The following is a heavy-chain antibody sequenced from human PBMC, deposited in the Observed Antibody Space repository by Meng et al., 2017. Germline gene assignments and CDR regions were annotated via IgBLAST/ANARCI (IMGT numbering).Heavy chain of an antibody. J-gene: IGHJ5*02. CDR2: IYYSGST. CDR3: ARVPYYGSGSYQYNWFDP. D-gene: IGHD3-10*01. V-gene: IGHV4-39*07. CDR1: GGSISSSSYY. Sequence: LQLRGWGPGLVKPSETLSLTCTVSGGSISSSSYYWGWIRQPPGKGLEWIGSIYYSGSTYYNPSLKSRVTISVDTSKNQFSLKLSSVTAADTAVYYCARVPYYGSGSYQYNWFDPWGQGTLVTVSS.